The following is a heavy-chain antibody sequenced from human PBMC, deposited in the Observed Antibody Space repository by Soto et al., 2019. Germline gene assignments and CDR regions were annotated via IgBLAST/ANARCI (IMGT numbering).Heavy chain of an antibody. J-gene: IGHJ6*01. CDR3: ARDYCSSTSCYGTYYYYYGMDV. V-gene: IGHV1-69*08. Sequence: QVQLVQSGAEVKKPGSSVKVSCKASGGTFSSYTISWVRQAPGQGLEWMGRIIPILGIANYAQKFQGRVTITADKSTSTAYMELSSLRSEDTAVYYCARDYCSSTSCYGTYYYYYGMDVW. D-gene: IGHD2-2*01. CDR1: GGTFSSYT. CDR2: IIPILGIA.